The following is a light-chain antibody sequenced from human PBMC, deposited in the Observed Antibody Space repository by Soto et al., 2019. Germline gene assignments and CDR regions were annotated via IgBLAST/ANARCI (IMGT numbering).Light chain of an antibody. CDR3: KQYSNWPIT. CDR1: QSVSSY. Sequence: LSTQSSATQTQSPLPRATLSCRASQSVSSYLAWYQQKPGQAHRLLIYDASNRATGIPASFSGSGSGTDFTLTLSSLDPEEFAVYYCKQYSNWPITVGKGKRLEIK. V-gene: IGKV3-11*01. J-gene: IGKJ5*01. CDR2: DAS.